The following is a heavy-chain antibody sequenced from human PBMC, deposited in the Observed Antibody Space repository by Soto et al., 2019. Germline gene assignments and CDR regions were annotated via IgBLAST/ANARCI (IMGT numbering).Heavy chain of an antibody. CDR3: ARDQSPGGAAAGTGQYYYYGMDV. D-gene: IGHD6-13*01. CDR1: GSTFTGYY. J-gene: IGHJ6*02. CDR2: INPNSGGT. V-gene: IGHV1-2*04. Sequence: ASVKVSCKASGSTFTGYYMHWVRQAPGQGLEWMGWINPNSGGTNYAQKFQGWVTMTRDTSISTAYMELSRLRSDDTAVYYCARDQSPGGAAAGTGQYYYYGMDVWGQGTTVTVSS.